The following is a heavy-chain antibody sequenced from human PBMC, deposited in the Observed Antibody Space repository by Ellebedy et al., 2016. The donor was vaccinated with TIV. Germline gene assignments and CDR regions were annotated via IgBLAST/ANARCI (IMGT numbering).Heavy chain of an antibody. V-gene: IGHV4-34*01. CDR3: ARAPRGRWFDP. CDR1: GGSFSGYY. J-gene: IGHJ5*02. CDR2: INHSGST. Sequence: MPSETLSLTCAVYGGSFSGYYWSWIRQPPGKGLEWIGEINHSGSTNYNPSLKSRVTVSVDTSKNQFSLKLSSVTAADTAVYYCARAPRGRWFDPWGQGTLVTVSS. D-gene: IGHD3-16*01.